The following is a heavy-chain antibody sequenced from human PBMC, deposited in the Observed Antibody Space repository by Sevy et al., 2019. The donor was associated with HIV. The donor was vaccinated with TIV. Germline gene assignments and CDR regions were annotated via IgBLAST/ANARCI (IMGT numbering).Heavy chain of an antibody. V-gene: IGHV3-30*18. D-gene: IGHD1-1*01. CDR1: GFSFRNYG. CDR3: AKQDIGNDFPFDY. CDR2: RSYDGSNT. Sequence: GGSLRLSCAASGFSFRNYGMHWVRQAPGKGLGWVAVRSYDGSNTHYADSVKGRFTISRDNSKNTLFLQMSSLRAEDTAVYHCAKQDIGNDFPFDYWGQGILVTVSS. J-gene: IGHJ4*02.